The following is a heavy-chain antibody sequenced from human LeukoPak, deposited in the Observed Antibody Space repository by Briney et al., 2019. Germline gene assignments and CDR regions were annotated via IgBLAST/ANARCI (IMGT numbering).Heavy chain of an antibody. D-gene: IGHD2-15*01. CDR3: ASRGYCSGGSCYYFDY. J-gene: IGHJ4*02. CDR2: INHSGST. Sequence: SETLSLTCAVYGGSFSGYYWSWIRHPPGKGLEWIGEINHSGSTNYNPSLKSRVTISVDTSKNQFSLKLSSVTAADTAVYYCASRGYCSGGSCYYFDYWGQGTLVTVS. V-gene: IGHV4-34*01. CDR1: GGSFSGYY.